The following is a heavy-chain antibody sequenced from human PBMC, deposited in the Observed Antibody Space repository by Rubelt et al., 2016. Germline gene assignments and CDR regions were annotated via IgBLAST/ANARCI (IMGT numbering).Heavy chain of an antibody. V-gene: IGHV4-38-2*02. D-gene: IGHD5-18*01. Sequence: QVQLQESGPGLVKPSETLSLTCTVSGYSISSGYYWGWIRQPPGKGLEWIGSIYYSGSTYYNPSLKGCVPSSVDTSKNPFSLKLSFVAAAEKAVYYCARQLRGYSYGYGDPYYMDGWGKGTTVTVSS. CDR3: ARQLRGYSYGYGDPYYMDG. CDR2: IYYSGST. CDR1: GYSISSGYY. J-gene: IGHJ6*03.